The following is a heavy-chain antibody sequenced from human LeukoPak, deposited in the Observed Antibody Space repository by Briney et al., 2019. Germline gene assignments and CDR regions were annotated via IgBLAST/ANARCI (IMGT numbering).Heavy chain of an antibody. CDR2: ISSSSSYI. D-gene: IGHD3-22*01. J-gene: IGHJ4*02. CDR3: ARDLAYYYDSSGYYFGY. CDR1: GFTFSSYS. V-gene: IGHV3-21*01. Sequence: GGSLRLSCAASGFTFSSYSMNWVRQAPGKGLEWVSSISSSSSYIYYADSVKGRFTISRDNAKNSLYLQMNSLRAEDTAVYYCARDLAYYYDSSGYYFGYWGQGTLVTVSS.